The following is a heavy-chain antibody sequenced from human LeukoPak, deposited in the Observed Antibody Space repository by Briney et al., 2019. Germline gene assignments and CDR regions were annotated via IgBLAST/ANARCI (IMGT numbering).Heavy chain of an antibody. D-gene: IGHD6-13*01. J-gene: IGHJ5*02. Sequence: ASVKVSFKASGGTFSSYAISWVRQAPGQGLEWMGGIIPLFGTANYAQKFQGRVTITTDESTSTAYMELSSLRSEDTAVYYCARGIAAAGTNVDDWFDPWGQGTLVTVSS. CDR2: IIPLFGTA. CDR3: ARGIAAAGTNVDDWFDP. CDR1: GGTFSSYA. V-gene: IGHV1-69*05.